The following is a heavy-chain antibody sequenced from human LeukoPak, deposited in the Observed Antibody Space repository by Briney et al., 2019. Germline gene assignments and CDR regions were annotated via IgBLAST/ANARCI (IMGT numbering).Heavy chain of an antibody. V-gene: IGHV5-51*01. CDR2: IYPGDSGP. CDR1: GYSFTSYC. J-gene: IGHJ5*02. D-gene: IGHD6-13*01. CDR3: AGLIAAAGQNWFDP. Sequence: GESLKISCKVSGYSFTSYCIGWVRQMPGKGLEWMGIIYPGDSGPTYSPSFQGQVTISVDKSISTAYLQWSSLKASDTAMYYCAGLIAAAGQNWFDPWGQGTLVTVSS.